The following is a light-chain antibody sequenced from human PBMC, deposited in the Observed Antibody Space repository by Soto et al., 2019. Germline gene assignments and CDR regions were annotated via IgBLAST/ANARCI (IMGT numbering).Light chain of an antibody. V-gene: IGKV1-39*01. CDR3: QQSFSAPRT. CDR2: TAS. Sequence: DIQMTQSPSSLSASVGDRVTITCRASQRIMTYLNWYQQHPGEAPKLLIYTASTLHSGVPSRFSGSGSGTDFTLTINNLQHVDFATYYCQQSFSAPRTFGQGTKVEIK. CDR1: QRIMTY. J-gene: IGKJ1*01.